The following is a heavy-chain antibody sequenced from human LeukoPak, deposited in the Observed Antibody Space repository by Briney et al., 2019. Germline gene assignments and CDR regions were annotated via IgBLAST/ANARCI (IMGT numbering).Heavy chain of an antibody. CDR1: GFTFDDYA. Sequence: GGSLRLSCAASGFTFDDYAMHWVRQAPGKGLEWVSVMYSGGSTSYADSVKGRFTISRDNSKNTLYLQMNNLGAEDTAVYYCAREARGDCIEYWGQGTLVTVSS. CDR2: MYSGGST. J-gene: IGHJ4*02. D-gene: IGHD2-21*02. CDR3: AREARGDCIEY. V-gene: IGHV3-53*01.